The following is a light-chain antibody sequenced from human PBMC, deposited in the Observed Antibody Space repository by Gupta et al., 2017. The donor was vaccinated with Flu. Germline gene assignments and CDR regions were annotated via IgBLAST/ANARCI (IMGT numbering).Light chain of an antibody. Sequence: VTSSCSGGSSNIGGNVVSCYQHVPGRAPKLLIYNDNQRPSGVPDRFSGSKSGTSASLAISGLQSEDEADYYCAAWDDSLNGLWVFGGGTQLTVL. J-gene: IGLJ3*02. V-gene: IGLV1-44*01. CDR2: NDN. CDR1: SSNIGGNV. CDR3: AAWDDSLNGLWV.